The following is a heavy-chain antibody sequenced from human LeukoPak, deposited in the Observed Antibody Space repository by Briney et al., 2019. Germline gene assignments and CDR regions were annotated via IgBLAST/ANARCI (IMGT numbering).Heavy chain of an antibody. D-gene: IGHD5-24*01. V-gene: IGHV3-15*01. CDR2: IKSKTDGGTT. CDR3: TTDQAATTLYPSY. CDR1: GFTFSNAW. J-gene: IGHJ4*02. Sequence: GGSLRLSCAASGFTFSNAWMSWVRQAPGKGLEWVGRIKSKTDGGTTDYAAPVKGRFTISRDDSKNTLYLQMNSLKTEDTAVYYCTTDQAATTLYPSYWGQGTLVTVSS.